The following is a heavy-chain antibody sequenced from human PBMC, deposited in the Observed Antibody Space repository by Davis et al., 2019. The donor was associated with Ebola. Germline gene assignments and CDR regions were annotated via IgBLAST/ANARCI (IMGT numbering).Heavy chain of an antibody. J-gene: IGHJ4*02. D-gene: IGHD2-21*02. CDR1: GFTFSSYA. CDR2: ISGSGGST. CDR3: AKIVVVTAKPHFDY. V-gene: IGHV3-23*01. Sequence: PGGSLRLSCAASGFTFSSYAMTWVRQAPGKGLEWVSGISGSGGSTYYADSVKGRFTISRDTSKNTLYLEMNSLRVEDTAVYYCAKIVVVTAKPHFDYWGQGTLVTVSS.